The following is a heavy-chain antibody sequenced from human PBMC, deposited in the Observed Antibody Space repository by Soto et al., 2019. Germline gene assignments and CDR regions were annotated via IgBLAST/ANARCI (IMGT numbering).Heavy chain of an antibody. CDR1: GGSISGYY. D-gene: IGHD3-3*01. V-gene: IGHV4-59*01. Sequence: SETLSLTCTVSGGSISGYYWGWIRQPPGKGLEWIGYIYYIGSTNYNPSLNSRVTMSVVTSKNQFSLKLSSVTAADTAVYYCARRFYDFCIGTFDYWGQGCLVTVSS. CDR2: IYYIGST. CDR3: ARRFYDFCIGTFDY. J-gene: IGHJ4*02.